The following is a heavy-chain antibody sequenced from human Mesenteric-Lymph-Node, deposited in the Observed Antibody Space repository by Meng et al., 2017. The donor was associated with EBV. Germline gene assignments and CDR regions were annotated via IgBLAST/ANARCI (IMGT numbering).Heavy chain of an antibody. CDR3: ARDLGYSGYYPAY. CDR1: VDSVRSGSKY. J-gene: IGHJ4*02. CDR2: MYYSGIT. V-gene: IGHV4-61*01. Sequence: QGQFMEWGPGLMKPSATLSLTCTFPVDSVRSGSKYWSWIRQSPGKGLEWIGYMYYSGITKYNPSLKSRVTISVDTSKNQFSLKLSSVTAADTALYYCARDLGYSGYYPAYWGQGTLVTVSS. D-gene: IGHD5-12*01.